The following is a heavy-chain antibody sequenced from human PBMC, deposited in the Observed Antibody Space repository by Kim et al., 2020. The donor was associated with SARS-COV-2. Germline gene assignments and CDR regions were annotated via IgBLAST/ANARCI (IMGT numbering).Heavy chain of an antibody. Sequence: SETLSLTCTVSGGSISSSSYYWGWIRQPPGKGLEWIGSIYYSGSTYYNPSLKSRVSISVDTSKNQFSLKLSSVTAADTAVYYCARHGNGYYGSGSKRLELGPDYWGQGTLVTVSS. V-gene: IGHV4-39*01. CDR2: IYYSGST. CDR3: ARHGNGYYGSGSKRLELGPDY. CDR1: GGSISSSSYY. D-gene: IGHD3-10*01. J-gene: IGHJ4*02.